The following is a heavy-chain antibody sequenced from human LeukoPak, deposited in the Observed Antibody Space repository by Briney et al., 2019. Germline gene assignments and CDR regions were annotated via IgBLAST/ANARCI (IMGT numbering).Heavy chain of an antibody. CDR1: GFTFTDYY. CDR2: ISSSGNTI. Sequence: GGSLRLSCATSGFTFTDYYMSWIRQTPGKGLEWVSYISSSGNTIYYADSMKGRFTISRDNAKNSLYLQMNSLRVEDTAVYYCARDWAGGPHDYWGQGTQVTVSS. D-gene: IGHD3-10*01. CDR3: ARDWAGGPHDY. J-gene: IGHJ4*02. V-gene: IGHV3-11*04.